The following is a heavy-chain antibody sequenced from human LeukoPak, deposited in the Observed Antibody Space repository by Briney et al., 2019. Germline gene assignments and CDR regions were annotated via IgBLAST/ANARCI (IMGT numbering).Heavy chain of an antibody. V-gene: IGHV4-38-2*02. D-gene: IGHD5-18*01. Sequence: SQTLSLTCTVSGYSINSGYYWGWIRQPPGKGLEWIGTIYHSGGTYYNPSLKSRVTISVDTSKNQFSLKLSSVTAADTAVYYCARGGYSYVGHFDYWGQGTLVTVSS. CDR3: ARGGYSYVGHFDY. CDR2: IYHSGGT. J-gene: IGHJ4*02. CDR1: GYSINSGYY.